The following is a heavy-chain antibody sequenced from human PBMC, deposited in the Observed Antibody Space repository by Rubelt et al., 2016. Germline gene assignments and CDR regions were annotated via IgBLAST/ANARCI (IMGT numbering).Heavy chain of an antibody. CDR3: ATDLGRGYIYGPLDS. V-gene: IGHV4-39*07. D-gene: IGHD5-18*01. CDR2: IYYSGST. CDR1: GGSINSNTYY. J-gene: IGHJ4*02. Sequence: QLQLQASGPGLVKPSETLSLTCNVSGGSINSNTYYWGWIRQSPGTGLEWIGSIYYSGSTYYNPSLNSRYTISVDMSKYQFSLDLTSVTDADTAVYYCATDLGRGYIYGPLDSWGQGTLVTVSS.